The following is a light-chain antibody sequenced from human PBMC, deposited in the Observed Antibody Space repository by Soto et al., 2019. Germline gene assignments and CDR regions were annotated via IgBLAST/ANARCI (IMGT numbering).Light chain of an antibody. J-gene: IGLJ1*01. CDR1: RSNIGADYD. CDR3: QSYDSSLSGYV. V-gene: IGLV1-40*01. CDR2: VNS. Sequence: QLVLTQPPSVSGAPGQRVTISCTGSRSNIGADYDVHWYQQRPGTAPKLLIYVNSNRPSGVPDRFSGSKSGTSASLAITGLQAEDKADYHCQSYDSSLSGYVFGTGTKVTVL.